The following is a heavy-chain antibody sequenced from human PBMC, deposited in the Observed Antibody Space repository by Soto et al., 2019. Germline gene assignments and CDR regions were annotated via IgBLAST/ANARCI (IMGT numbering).Heavy chain of an antibody. J-gene: IGHJ5*02. V-gene: IGHV4-39*01. CDR2: IYYTGST. D-gene: IGHD1-7*01. Sequence: SETLSLTCTVSGGSIRSTSYYWGWIRQPPGKGLEYMGSIYYTGSTYYNPSPKSRVAISGDTAKNQFSLKLTSVTAADTAVYYCARQRRGISGTNWFDPWGLGTLVTFSS. CDR1: GGSIRSTSYY. CDR3: ARQRRGISGTNWFDP.